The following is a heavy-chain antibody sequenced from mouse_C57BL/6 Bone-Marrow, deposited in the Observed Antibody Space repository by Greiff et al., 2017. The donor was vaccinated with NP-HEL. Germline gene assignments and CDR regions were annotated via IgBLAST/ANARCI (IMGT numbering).Heavy chain of an antibody. Sequence: EVQLQQSGAELVRPGSSVKMSCKTSGYTFTSYGINWVKQRPGQGLEWIGYIYIGNGDTDYNEKFKGKATLTSDTSSSTAYMQLSSLTSEDSAIYFCARVPIGYGSGHWYFDVWGTGTTVTVSS. D-gene: IGHD1-1*01. CDR1: GYTFTSYG. CDR3: ARVPIGYGSGHWYFDV. J-gene: IGHJ1*03. V-gene: IGHV1-58*01. CDR2: IYIGNGDT.